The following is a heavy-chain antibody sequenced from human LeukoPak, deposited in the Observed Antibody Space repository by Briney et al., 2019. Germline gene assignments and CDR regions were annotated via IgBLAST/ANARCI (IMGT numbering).Heavy chain of an antibody. D-gene: IGHD6-25*01. Sequence: SETLSLTCTVTGGSISSYYWSWMRQPPGKGLEWIGYIYYTGSTNYNPSLKSRVTISVDTSKNQFSLKLSSVTAADTAVYYCARQRLSQLYYFDNWGQGTLVTVSS. CDR2: IYYTGST. CDR1: GGSISSYY. CDR3: ARQRLSQLYYFDN. J-gene: IGHJ4*02. V-gene: IGHV4-59*01.